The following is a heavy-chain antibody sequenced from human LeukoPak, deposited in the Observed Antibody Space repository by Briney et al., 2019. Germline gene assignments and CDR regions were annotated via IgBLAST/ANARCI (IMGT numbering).Heavy chain of an antibody. CDR1: GFTFSNYA. V-gene: IGHV3-23*01. D-gene: IGHD2-2*01. CDR3: AKDTEENQMPYNWFDP. J-gene: IGHJ5*02. Sequence: PGGSLRLSCAASGFTFSNYAMNWVRQAPGKGLEWVSLVTGSGSHTYYADSVKGRFTISRDNSKNTLYLQMNSLRAEDTAVYYCAKDTEENQMPYNWFDPWGQGTLVTVSS. CDR2: VTGSGSHT.